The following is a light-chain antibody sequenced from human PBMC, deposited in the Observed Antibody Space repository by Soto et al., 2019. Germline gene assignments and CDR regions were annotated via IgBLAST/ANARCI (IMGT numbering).Light chain of an antibody. J-gene: IGKJ5*01. Sequence: EIVLTQSPATRSLSPGERASLSCRASQSVSSYLAWYQQKPGQAPRLLIDGASTRAAGIPPRFSGSGSETDFTLTISSLEPEDSAYYYCQQRSSWPPITFGQGTRLEIK. CDR3: QQRSSWPPIT. CDR1: QSVSSY. V-gene: IGKV3-11*01. CDR2: GAS.